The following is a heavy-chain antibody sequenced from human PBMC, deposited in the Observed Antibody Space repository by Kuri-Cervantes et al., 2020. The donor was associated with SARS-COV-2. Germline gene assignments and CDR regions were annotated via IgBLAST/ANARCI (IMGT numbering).Heavy chain of an antibody. CDR1: GYTFTSYY. J-gene: IGHJ6*02. D-gene: IGHD6-13*01. V-gene: IGHV1-46*01. Sequence: ASVKVSCKASGYTFTSYYMHWVRQAPGQGLEWMGIINPSGGSTSYAQKFQGRVTMTRDTSTSTAYMEMRSLRSDDTAVYYCARDHMQLKGMDVWGQGTTVTVSS. CDR3: ARDHMQLKGMDV. CDR2: INPSGGST.